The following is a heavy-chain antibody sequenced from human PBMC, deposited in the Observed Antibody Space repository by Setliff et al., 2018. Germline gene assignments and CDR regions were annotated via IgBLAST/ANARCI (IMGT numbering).Heavy chain of an antibody. Sequence: SVKVSCKASGGTFSSYAISWVRQAPGQGLEWMGGIIPVFGTANYAQKFQGRVTITTDESTSTAYMELSSLRSEDTAVYYCARARFTVTTWGALDYWGQGTLVTVSS. CDR1: GGTFSSYA. CDR2: IIPVFGTA. V-gene: IGHV1-69*05. J-gene: IGHJ4*02. CDR3: ARARFTVTTWGALDY. D-gene: IGHD4-17*01.